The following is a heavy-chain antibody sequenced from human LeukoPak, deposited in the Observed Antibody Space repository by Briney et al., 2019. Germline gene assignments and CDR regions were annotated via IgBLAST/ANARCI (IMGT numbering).Heavy chain of an antibody. Sequence: SQTLSLTCAVSGGSISSSGYSWSWIRQPPGKGLEWIGYIHHSGSTYYNPSLKSRVTISVDRSKNQFSLKLSSVTAADTAVYYCARGNVVVPAVDYWGQGTLVTVSS. D-gene: IGHD2-2*01. CDR3: ARGNVVVPAVDY. V-gene: IGHV4-30-2*01. CDR2: IHHSGST. CDR1: GGSISSSGYS. J-gene: IGHJ4*02.